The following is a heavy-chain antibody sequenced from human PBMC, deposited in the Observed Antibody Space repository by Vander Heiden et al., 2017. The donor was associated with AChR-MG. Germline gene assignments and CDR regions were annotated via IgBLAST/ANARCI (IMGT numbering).Heavy chain of an antibody. D-gene: IGHD6-13*01. J-gene: IGHJ4*02. V-gene: IGHV3-30*18. CDR2: ISYDGSNK. Sequence: QVQLVESGGGVVQPGRSLRLSCAASGFTFSSYGMHWVRQAPGKGLEWVAVISYDGSNKYYADSVKGRFTISRDNSKNTLYLQMNSLRAEDTAVYYCAKDSQQQLVPKGGLDYWGQGTLVTVSS. CDR3: AKDSQQQLVPKGGLDY. CDR1: GFTFSSYG.